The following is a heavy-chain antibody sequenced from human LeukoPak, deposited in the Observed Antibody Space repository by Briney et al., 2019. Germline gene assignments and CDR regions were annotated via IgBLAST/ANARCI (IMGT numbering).Heavy chain of an antibody. CDR2: ISSSSSYI. J-gene: IGHJ4*02. Sequence: GGSLRLSCAASGFTFSSYSMNWVRQAPGKGLEWVSSISSSSSYIYYADSVKGRFTISRDNAKNSLYLQVNSLRAEGTAVYYCARGRYSSSWYFDYWGQGTLVTVSS. CDR1: GFTFSSYS. CDR3: ARGRYSSSWYFDY. D-gene: IGHD6-13*01. V-gene: IGHV3-21*01.